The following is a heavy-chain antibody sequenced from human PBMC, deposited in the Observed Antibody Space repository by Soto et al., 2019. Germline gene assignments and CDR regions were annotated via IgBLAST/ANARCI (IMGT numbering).Heavy chain of an antibody. Sequence: SETLSLTCAVYGGSFSGYYWSWIRQPPGKGLEWIGEINHSGSTNYNPSLKSRVTISVDTSKNQFSLKLSSVTAADTAVYYCAGYYYDSSGYIMDYWGQGTLVTVSS. D-gene: IGHD3-22*01. CDR2: INHSGST. V-gene: IGHV4-34*01. CDR1: GGSFSGYY. J-gene: IGHJ4*02. CDR3: AGYYYDSSGYIMDY.